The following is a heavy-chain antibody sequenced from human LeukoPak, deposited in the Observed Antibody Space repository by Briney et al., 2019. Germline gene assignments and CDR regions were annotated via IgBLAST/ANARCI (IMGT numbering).Heavy chain of an antibody. D-gene: IGHD3-10*01. J-gene: IGHJ4*02. CDR2: IGTAGDT. Sequence: GGSLRLSCAASGFIVSNNYMSWVRQAPGKGLEWVSAIGTAGDTYYPGSVKGRFTISRENAKNSLYLQMNSLRAGDTAVYYCARGVSTSGGLLWFGELYYFDYWGQGTLVTVSS. CDR3: ARGVSTSGGLLWFGELYYFDY. V-gene: IGHV3-13*04. CDR1: GFIVSNNY.